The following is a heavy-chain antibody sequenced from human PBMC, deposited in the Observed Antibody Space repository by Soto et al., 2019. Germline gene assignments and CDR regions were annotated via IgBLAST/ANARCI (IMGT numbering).Heavy chain of an antibody. CDR1: GGTFSSYT. CDR2: IIPILGIA. D-gene: IGHD3-10*01. J-gene: IGHJ5*02. CDR3: ARLNYYGSGSYDWFDP. Sequence: QVQLVQSGAEVKKPGSSVKVSCKASGGTFSSYTISWVRQAPGQGLEWMGRIIPILGIANYAQKFQGRVTITADKSTSTAYMELSSLRSEDTAVYYCARLNYYGSGSYDWFDPWGQGTLVTVSS. V-gene: IGHV1-69*02.